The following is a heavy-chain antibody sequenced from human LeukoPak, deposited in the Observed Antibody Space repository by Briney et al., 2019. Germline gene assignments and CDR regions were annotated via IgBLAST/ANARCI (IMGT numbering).Heavy chain of an antibody. CDR1: GYTFTSYD. D-gene: IGHD2-8*02. V-gene: IGHV1-8*01. J-gene: IGHJ4*02. Sequence: ASVKVSCKASGYTFTSYDISWVRQATGQGLEWMGWMNPNSGNTGYAQKFQGRVIMTRNTSISTAYMELSSLRSEDTAVYYCAYIAGGAPLDYWGQGTLVTVSS. CDR2: MNPNSGNT. CDR3: AYIAGGAPLDY.